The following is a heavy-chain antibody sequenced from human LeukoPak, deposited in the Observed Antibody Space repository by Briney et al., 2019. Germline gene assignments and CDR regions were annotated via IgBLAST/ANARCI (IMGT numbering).Heavy chain of an antibody. CDR2: IYYSGST. D-gene: IGHD3-22*01. Sequence: SETLSLTCTVSGGSISSYYWSWIRQPPGKGLEWIGCIYYSGSTNYNPSLKSRVTISIDTSKNQFSLKLSSVTAADTAVYYCARCYYDSSGYLTPWGQGTLVTVSS. V-gene: IGHV4-59*12. J-gene: IGHJ5*02. CDR3: ARCYYDSSGYLTP. CDR1: GGSISSYY.